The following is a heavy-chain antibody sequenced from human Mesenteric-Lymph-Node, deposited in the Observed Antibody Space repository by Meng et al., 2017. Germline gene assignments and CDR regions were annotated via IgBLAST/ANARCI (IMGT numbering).Heavy chain of an antibody. CDR1: GYTFTGYY. CDR3: ARTVATISRSFDY. V-gene: IGHV1-2*06. D-gene: IGHD5-12*01. Sequence: ASVKVSCKASGYTFTGYYMHWVRQAPGQGLEWMGRINPNSGGTNYAQKFQGRVTMTRDTSISTAYMELSRLRSDDTAVYYCARTVATISRSFDYWGQGTLVTVSS. J-gene: IGHJ4*02. CDR2: INPNSGGT.